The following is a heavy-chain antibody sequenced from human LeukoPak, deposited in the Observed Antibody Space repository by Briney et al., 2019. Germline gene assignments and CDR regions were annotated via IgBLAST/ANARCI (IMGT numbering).Heavy chain of an antibody. CDR3: ARERTTGRESDY. Sequence: SETLSLTCTVSGGSISSYYWSWIRQPPGKGLEWIGYIYDSGSTNYNPSLKSRVTISIDTSKNQFSLKLRSVTAADTAVYFCARERTTGRESDYWGQGTLVTVSS. CDR1: GGSISSYY. D-gene: IGHD3-10*01. J-gene: IGHJ4*02. V-gene: IGHV4-59*01. CDR2: IYDSGST.